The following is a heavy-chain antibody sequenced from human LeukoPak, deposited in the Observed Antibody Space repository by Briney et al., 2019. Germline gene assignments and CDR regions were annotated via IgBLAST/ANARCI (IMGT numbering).Heavy chain of an antibody. CDR3: AELGITMIGGV. Sequence: GGSLRLSCAASGFTFSSYSMNWVRQAPGKGLEWVSSISSSSSSYIYCADSVKGRFTISRDNAKNSLYLQMNSLRAEDTAVYYCAELGITMIGGVWGKGTTVTISS. CDR1: GFTFSSYS. J-gene: IGHJ6*04. V-gene: IGHV3-21*01. D-gene: IGHD3-10*02. CDR2: ISSSSSSYI.